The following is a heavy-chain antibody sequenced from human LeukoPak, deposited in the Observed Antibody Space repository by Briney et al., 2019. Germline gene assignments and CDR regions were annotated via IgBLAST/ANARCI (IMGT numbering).Heavy chain of an antibody. CDR1: GFTFGDYA. D-gene: IGHD3-22*01. Sequence: GGSLRLSCTASGFTFGDYAMSWFRQAPGKGLEWVGFIRSKAYGGTTEYAASVKGRFTISRDDSKSIAYLQMNSLKTEDTAVYYCAREKGYYDREMVFDYWGQGTLVTVSS. V-gene: IGHV3-49*03. J-gene: IGHJ4*02. CDR2: IRSKAYGGTT. CDR3: AREKGYYDREMVFDY.